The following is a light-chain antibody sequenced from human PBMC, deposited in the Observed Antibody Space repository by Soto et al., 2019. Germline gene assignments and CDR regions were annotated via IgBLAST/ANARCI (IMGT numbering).Light chain of an antibody. J-gene: IGLJ1*01. Sequence: QSALTQPASVSGSPGQSITISCTGTSSDVGGYIYVSWYQQHPGKAPKLMIYEVSNRPSGVSNRFSGSKSGNTASLTISGLQAEDEADYYCSSYAGTYSYVFGTGTKVTVL. CDR2: EVS. V-gene: IGLV2-14*01. CDR3: SSYAGTYSYV. CDR1: SSDVGGYIY.